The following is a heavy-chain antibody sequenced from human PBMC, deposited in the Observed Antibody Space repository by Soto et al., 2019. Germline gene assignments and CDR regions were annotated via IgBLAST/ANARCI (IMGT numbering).Heavy chain of an antibody. Sequence: QVQLQESGPGLVKPSETLSLSCTVSGGSISSYYWSWFRQSPGKRMEWIGYVHHSWGSSYNPSLQSRVAISLDTSKSQVSMKVTSVPDTATAVYYCARQGFGPLHGLVDVWGQGTTVTVSS. D-gene: IGHD3-10*01. CDR3: ARQGFGPLHGLVDV. V-gene: IGHV4-59*08. J-gene: IGHJ6*02. CDR2: VHHSWGS. CDR1: GGSISSYY.